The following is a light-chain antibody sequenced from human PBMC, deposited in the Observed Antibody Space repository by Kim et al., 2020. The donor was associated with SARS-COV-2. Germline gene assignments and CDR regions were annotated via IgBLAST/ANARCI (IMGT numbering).Light chain of an antibody. CDR1: RSNIGSNT. CDR3: AAWDDSLNARNVI. J-gene: IGLJ2*01. CDR2: NNN. Sequence: QSVLTQPPSASGTPGQRVTISCSGSRSNIGSNTVTWFQQLPGAAPKLLIYNNNQRPSGVPDRFSGSKSGTSASLAISGLQSEDEADYYCAAWDDSLNARNVIFGGGTQLTVL. V-gene: IGLV1-44*01.